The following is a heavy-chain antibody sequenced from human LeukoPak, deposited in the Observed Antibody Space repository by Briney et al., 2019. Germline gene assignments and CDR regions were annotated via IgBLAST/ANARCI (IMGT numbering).Heavy chain of an antibody. CDR1: GGSISSYY. V-gene: IGHV4-59*01. Sequence: NPSETLSLTCTVSGGSISSYYWSWIRQPPGKGLEWIGYIYYSGSTNYNPSLKSRVTISVDTSKNQFSLKLSSVTAADTAVYYCARDEVEGYGMDVWGQGTTVTVSS. CDR3: ARDEVEGYGMDV. J-gene: IGHJ6*02. CDR2: IYYSGST.